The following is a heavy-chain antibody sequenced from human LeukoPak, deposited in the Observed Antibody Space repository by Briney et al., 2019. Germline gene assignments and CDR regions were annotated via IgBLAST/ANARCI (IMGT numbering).Heavy chain of an antibody. J-gene: IGHJ4*02. D-gene: IGHD6-25*01. CDR2: VYAANFDT. Sequence: GESLNISGKASGYRFNTYWIGWVRRTPEKGLEGIGIVYAANFDTRYSPSFRGQVTISADMSITTAYLQWGSLKASDTAIYYCVRQADGGSYYDYWGEGTLVTVSS. V-gene: IGHV5-51*01. CDR1: GYRFNTYW. CDR3: VRQADGGSYYDY.